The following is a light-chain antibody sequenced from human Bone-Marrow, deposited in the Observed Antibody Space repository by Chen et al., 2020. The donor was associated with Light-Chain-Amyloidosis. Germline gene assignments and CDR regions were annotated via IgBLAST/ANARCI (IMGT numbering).Light chain of an antibody. J-gene: IGLJ3*02. CDR1: SGSIATNY. CDR2: EDD. CDR3: QSYQGSSQVV. V-gene: IGLV6-57*01. Sequence: NFMLTQPHSVSESPGKTVIISCTRSSGSIATNYVQWYQQRPGSSPTTVIYEDDQRPSGVPDRFSGSIDRSSNAASLTISGLKTEDEADYYCQSYQGSSQVVFGGGTKLTVL.